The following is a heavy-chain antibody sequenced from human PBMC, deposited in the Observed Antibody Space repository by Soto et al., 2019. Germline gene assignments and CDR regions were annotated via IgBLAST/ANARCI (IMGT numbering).Heavy chain of an antibody. J-gene: IGHJ4*02. D-gene: IGHD3-22*01. Sequence: SETLSLTCTVSGGSISSGDYYWSWIRQPPGKGLEWIGEIYHSGSTNYNPSLKSRVTISMDKSKNQFSLKLNSVTAADTAVYYCASNQDFYDSSGYYYWGQGTLVTVSS. CDR1: GGSISSGDYY. CDR2: IYHSGST. V-gene: IGHV4-39*07. CDR3: ASNQDFYDSSGYYY.